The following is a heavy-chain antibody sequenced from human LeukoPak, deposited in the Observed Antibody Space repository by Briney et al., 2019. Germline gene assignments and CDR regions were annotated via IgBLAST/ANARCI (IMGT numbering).Heavy chain of an antibody. CDR2: ISSSSSTI. D-gene: IGHD2-21*01. CDR1: GFTFSRDS. CDR3: ARALRAYYFDD. Sequence: GGSLRLSCAVSGFTFSRDSMDWVRQAPGKGLEWVSFISSSSSTIYYADSVKGRFTISRDNAKNSLFLQLNSLRAEDTAVYYCARALRAYYFDDWGQGTLVTVSS. J-gene: IGHJ4*02. V-gene: IGHV3-48*01.